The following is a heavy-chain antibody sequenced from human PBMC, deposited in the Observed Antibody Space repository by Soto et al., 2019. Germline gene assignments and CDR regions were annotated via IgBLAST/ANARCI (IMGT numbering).Heavy chain of an antibody. J-gene: IGHJ4*02. CDR2: IWYDGSNK. D-gene: IGHD3-22*01. V-gene: IGHV3-33*01. CDR1: GFTFSSYG. CDR3: ARSDSSGYYSYYFDY. Sequence: GGSLRLSCAASGFTFSSYGMHWVRQAPGKGLEWVAVIWYDGSNKYYADSVKGRFTISRDNSKNTLYLQMNSLRAEDTAVYYCARSDSSGYYSYYFDYWGQGTLVTVSS.